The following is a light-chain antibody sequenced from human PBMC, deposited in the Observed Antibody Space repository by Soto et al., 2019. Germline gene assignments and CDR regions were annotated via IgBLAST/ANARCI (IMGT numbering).Light chain of an antibody. Sequence: IVMTQSPDSLAVSLGERPTIHCCSSQSVLYSSNNKNYLAWYQQKPGQPPKMLIYWASTRESGVPDRFSGSGSGTDFTLTISSLQAEDVAVYYCQQYYITPLTFGGGTKVDIK. V-gene: IGKV4-1*01. J-gene: IGKJ4*01. CDR2: WAS. CDR3: QQYYITPLT. CDR1: QSVLYSSNNKNY.